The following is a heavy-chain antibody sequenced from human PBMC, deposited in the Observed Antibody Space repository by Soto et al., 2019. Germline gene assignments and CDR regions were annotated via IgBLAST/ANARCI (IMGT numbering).Heavy chain of an antibody. V-gene: IGHV3-7*04. J-gene: IGHJ3*02. CDR3: ARGAGSYFRRVVGAFDI. D-gene: IGHD3-10*01. Sequence: EVQLVESGGDLVQPGGSLRLSCTASGFSLSSYWMSWVRQATGKWLEWVANIKQEGSEKYYVASVKGRFTISRDNAKHSVYLGMNGRGAEDTAVYYCARGAGSYFRRVVGAFDIWGQGTMVTVSS. CDR1: GFSLSSYW. CDR2: IKQEGSEK.